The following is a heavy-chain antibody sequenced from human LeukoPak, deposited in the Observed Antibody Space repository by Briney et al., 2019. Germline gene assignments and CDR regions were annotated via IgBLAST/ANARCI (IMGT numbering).Heavy chain of an antibody. CDR3: ASQVDYYGSVIDY. Sequence: SETLSLTCAVYGGSFSGYYWSWIRQPPGKGLEWIGEINHSGSTNYNPSLKSRVTISVDTSKNQFSLKLSSVTAADTAVYYCASQVDYYGSVIDYWGQGTLVTVSS. D-gene: IGHD3-10*01. J-gene: IGHJ4*02. CDR2: INHSGST. CDR1: GGSFSGYY. V-gene: IGHV4-34*01.